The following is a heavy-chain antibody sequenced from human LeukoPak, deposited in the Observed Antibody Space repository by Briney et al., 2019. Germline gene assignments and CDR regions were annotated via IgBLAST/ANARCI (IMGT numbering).Heavy chain of an antibody. CDR2: LSPGGSAT. CDR1: GFSFRDFL. V-gene: IGHV3-74*01. CDR3: VRDMCATFDY. J-gene: IGHJ4*02. Sequence: HPGGSLRLSCTASGFSFRDFLMHWVRQAPGKGPVWVARLSPGGSATDYADSVKGRFTVSRDNAENTMFLQMSRLRVEDTAVYYCVRDMCATFDYWGQGALVTVSS. D-gene: IGHD3-10*02.